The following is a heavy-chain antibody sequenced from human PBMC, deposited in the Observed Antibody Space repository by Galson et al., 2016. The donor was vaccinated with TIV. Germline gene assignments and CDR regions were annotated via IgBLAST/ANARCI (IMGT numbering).Heavy chain of an antibody. CDR1: GFSFSSYD. CDR3: ARGDWDSDYYYLLDV. J-gene: IGHJ6*02. Sequence: SVQVSCKASGFSFSSYDVTWVRQAPGQGLEWMGWRSGDNGNTNYPHNLQGRVTMTIDTSTNAAYMELRNLRSDVTVVYYCARGDWDSDYYYLLDVWGQGTTVRVPS. D-gene: IGHD1/OR15-1a*01. V-gene: IGHV1-18*01. CDR2: RSGDNGNT.